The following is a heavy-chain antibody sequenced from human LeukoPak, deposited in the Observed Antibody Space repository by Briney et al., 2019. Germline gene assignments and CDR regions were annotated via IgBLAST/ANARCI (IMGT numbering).Heavy chain of an antibody. CDR3: AWTVYDFWSGQYYFDY. D-gene: IGHD3-3*01. CDR1: EFTFSSYP. V-gene: IGHV3-48*04. CDR2: ISSSSSTI. Sequence: GGSLRLSCAASEFTFSSYPMNWVRQAPGKGLEWVSYISSSSSTIYYADSVKGRFTISRDNAKNSLYLQMNGLGAEDTAVYYCAWTVYDFWSGQYYFDYWGQGTLVTVPS. J-gene: IGHJ4*02.